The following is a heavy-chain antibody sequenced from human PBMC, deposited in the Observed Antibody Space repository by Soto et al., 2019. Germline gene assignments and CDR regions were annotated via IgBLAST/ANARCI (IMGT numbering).Heavy chain of an antibody. J-gene: IGHJ4*02. CDR1: GFTFDDYA. CDR2: ISWNSGSI. D-gene: IGHD6-13*01. CDR3: AKGAGIEVYGYYFDY. Sequence: EVQLVESGGGLVQPGRSLRLSCAASGFTFDDYAMHWVRQAPGKGLEWVSGISWNSGSIGYAVSVKGRFTISRDNAKNSLYLQMNSLRAEDTALYYCAKGAGIEVYGYYFDYWGQGTLVTVSS. V-gene: IGHV3-9*01.